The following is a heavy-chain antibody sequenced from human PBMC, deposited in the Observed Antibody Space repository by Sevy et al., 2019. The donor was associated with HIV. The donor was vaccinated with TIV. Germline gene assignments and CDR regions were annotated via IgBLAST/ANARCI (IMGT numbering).Heavy chain of an antibody. Sequence: GGSLRLSCAASGFTFSNYAMTWVRQAPGKGLEWVSAISGGGFSTNYADSVKGWFTISRDNSKNTLYLQMNSLRAEDTAMYYCATNASYSNGPDPPPYYFANWGQGTLVTDSS. J-gene: IGHJ4*02. CDR3: ATNASYSNGPDPPPYYFAN. V-gene: IGHV3-23*01. CDR2: ISGGGFST. CDR1: GFTFSNYA. D-gene: IGHD3-22*01.